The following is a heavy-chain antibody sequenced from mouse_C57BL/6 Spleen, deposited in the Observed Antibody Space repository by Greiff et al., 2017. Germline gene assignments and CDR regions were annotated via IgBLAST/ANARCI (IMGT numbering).Heavy chain of an antibody. J-gene: IGHJ2*01. Sequence: QVQLQQPGAELVKPGASVKLSCKASGYTFTSYWMQWVKQRPGQGLEWIGMIHPNSGSTHYNEKFKSKATLTVDKSSSTAYMQLSSLTSEDSAVYYCARLEYYFDYWGQGTTLTVSS. CDR2: IHPNSGST. CDR1: GYTFTSYW. V-gene: IGHV1-64*01. CDR3: ARLEYYFDY.